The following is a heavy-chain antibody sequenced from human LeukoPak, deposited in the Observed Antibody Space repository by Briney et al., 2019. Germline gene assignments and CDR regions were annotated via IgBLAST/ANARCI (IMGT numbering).Heavy chain of an antibody. CDR3: ARGPSGYHNT. V-gene: IGHV3-48*03. CDR2: ISSSGSTI. J-gene: IGHJ4*02. D-gene: IGHD5-12*01. Sequence: GGSLGRYCAASGFTFSSYEMNWVRQAPGQGLEWVSYISSSGSTIYYADSVKGRFTISRDNAKNSLYLQMNSLRAEDTAVYHCARGPSGYHNTGGQGTLVTVSS. CDR1: GFTFSSYE.